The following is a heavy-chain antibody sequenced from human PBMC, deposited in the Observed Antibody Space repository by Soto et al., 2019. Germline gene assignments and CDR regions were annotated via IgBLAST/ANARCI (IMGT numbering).Heavy chain of an antibody. CDR3: ARDAYCSSTSCFSYYYYYMDV. V-gene: IGHV3-33*01. D-gene: IGHD2-2*01. CDR2: IWYDGSNK. Sequence: GGSLRLSCAASGFTFSSYGMHWVRQAPGKGLEWVAVIWYDGSNKYYADSVKGRFTISRDNSKNTLYLQMNSLRAEDTAVYYCARDAYCSSTSCFSYYYYYMDVWGKGTTVTVSS. J-gene: IGHJ6*03. CDR1: GFTFSSYG.